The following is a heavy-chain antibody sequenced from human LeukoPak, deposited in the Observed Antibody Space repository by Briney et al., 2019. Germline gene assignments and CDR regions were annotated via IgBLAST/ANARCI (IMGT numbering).Heavy chain of an antibody. Sequence: GGSLRLSCAASGFTFSSYAMSWVRQAPGKGLEWVSGICWNSGSAGYADSVKGRFTISRDNAKNSLYLQMNSLRTEDTALYYCAKDRTYSGYDALDYWGQGTLVSVSS. D-gene: IGHD5-12*01. CDR1: GFTFSSYA. CDR2: ICWNSGSA. J-gene: IGHJ4*02. CDR3: AKDRTYSGYDALDY. V-gene: IGHV3-9*01.